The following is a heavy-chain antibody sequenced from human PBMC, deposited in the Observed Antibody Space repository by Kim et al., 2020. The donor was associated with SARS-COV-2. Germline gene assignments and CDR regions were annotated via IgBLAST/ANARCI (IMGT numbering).Heavy chain of an antibody. CDR3: AKDHRYYDFWSGYLNPAYYYYYDMDV. Sequence: GGSLRLSCAASGFTFSSYGMHWVRQAPGKGLEWVAVISYDGSNKYYADSVKGRFTISRDNSKNTLYLQMNSLRAEDTAVYYCAKDHRYYDFWSGYLNPAYYYYYDMDVGGKGTTVTVSS. D-gene: IGHD3-3*01. CDR2: ISYDGSNK. CDR1: GFTFSSYG. V-gene: IGHV3-30*18. J-gene: IGHJ6*03.